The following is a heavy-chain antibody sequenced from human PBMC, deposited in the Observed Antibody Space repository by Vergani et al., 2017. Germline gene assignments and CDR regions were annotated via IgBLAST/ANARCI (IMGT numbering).Heavy chain of an antibody. V-gene: IGHV3-9*01. CDR1: GFTFDDYA. CDR3: AKDRYYDFWSGLGYMDV. D-gene: IGHD3-3*01. CDR2: ISWNSGSI. Sequence: EVQLVESGGGLVQPGRSLRLSCAASGFTFDDYAMHWLRQAPGKGLEWVSGISWNSGSIGYADSVKGRFTISRDNAKNSLYLQMNSLRAEDTALYYCAKDRYYDFWSGLGYMDVWGKGTTVTVSS. J-gene: IGHJ6*03.